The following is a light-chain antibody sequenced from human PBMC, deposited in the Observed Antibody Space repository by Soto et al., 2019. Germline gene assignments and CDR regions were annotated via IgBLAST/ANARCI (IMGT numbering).Light chain of an antibody. CDR3: QQYVESPIT. CDR1: ETIQKNY. Sequence: EIVLTQSPGSLSLSPGEGSTLSCRASETIQKNYLAWYQQQPGQAPRILIYAASRRATGIPDRFSGGGSGKNFTVTISRLEPEDIAVFYCQQYVESPITFGRGTRLEIK. J-gene: IGKJ5*01. V-gene: IGKV3-20*01. CDR2: AAS.